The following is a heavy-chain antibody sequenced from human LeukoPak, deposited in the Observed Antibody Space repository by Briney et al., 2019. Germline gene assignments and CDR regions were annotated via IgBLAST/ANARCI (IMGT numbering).Heavy chain of an antibody. J-gene: IGHJ4*02. CDR3: IRMATILTVDY. D-gene: IGHD5-12*01. V-gene: IGHV3-15*01. CDR2: IRNDRIT. CDR1: GLTFSDAG. Sequence: PGESLRLSCVLSGLTFSDAGMSWVRQAPGKGLKWVGRIRNDRITDYAAPVQGRLSMSRDNSKNPFYLQMNSLTTEDTDMYFCIRMATILTVDYCGQGTLVTASS.